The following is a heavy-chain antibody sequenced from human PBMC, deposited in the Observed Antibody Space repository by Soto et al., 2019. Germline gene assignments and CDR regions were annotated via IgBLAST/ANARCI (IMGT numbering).Heavy chain of an antibody. CDR2: IIPIFGTT. Sequence: QVQMVQSGAEVKKPGSSLKVSCKASGGTFSGYGISWVRQAPGQGLEWMGGIIPIFGTTNYAPNFRDRVTISADEARSPVYMDLVSLRTDDTAVYDCARGRAKAHFYYGMDVWGQGTAVTVSS. CDR3: ARGRAKAHFYYGMDV. V-gene: IGHV1-69*01. J-gene: IGHJ6*02. CDR1: GGTFSGYG.